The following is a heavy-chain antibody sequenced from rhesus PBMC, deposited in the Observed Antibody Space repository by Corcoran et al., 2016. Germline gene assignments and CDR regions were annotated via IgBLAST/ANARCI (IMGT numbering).Heavy chain of an antibody. V-gene: IGHV4-160*01. CDR3: ARGPYYFEF. J-gene: IGHJ4*01. CDR2: VYGGGGGT. CDR1: GGSFSTNY. Sequence: GPGLVKPSETLSLTCAVSGGSFSTNYWIWIRQPPGKGLEWIGRVYGGGGGTNYNPTLKSRVTISVDTSQNQFSLKVSSVTAADTAVYYCARGPYYFEFWGQGVLVTVSS. D-gene: IGHD4-11*01.